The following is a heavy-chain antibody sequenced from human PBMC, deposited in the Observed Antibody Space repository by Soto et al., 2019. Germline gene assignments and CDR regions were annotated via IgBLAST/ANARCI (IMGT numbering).Heavy chain of an antibody. CDR3: ARERGEYDSGWYIDR. J-gene: IGHJ5*02. Sequence: PGGSLRLSCAASGFSFSSHSFNWVRQAPGQGLEWIAYISSRSSLILYADSVRGRFVISRDNALNSLYLQMNSPRDEDTAIYYCARERGEYDSGWYIDRWGQVTPVTVFS. D-gene: IGHD6-19*01. V-gene: IGHV3-21*06. CDR2: ISSRSSLI. CDR1: GFSFSSHS.